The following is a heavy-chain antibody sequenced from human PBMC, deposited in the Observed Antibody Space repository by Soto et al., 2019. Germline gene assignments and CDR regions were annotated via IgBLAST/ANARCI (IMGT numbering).Heavy chain of an antibody. CDR1: GYTYTNYW. CDR3: AREYSSGRPYFDY. V-gene: IGHV5-51*01. Sequence: PGESLKISCKASGYTYTNYWIGWVRQRPGKGLERMGIIYPGDSETKYSPSFQGQVTMSADKSINTAYLQWSGLRASDTAMYYCAREYSSGRPYFDYWGQGTLVTVSS. CDR2: IYPGDSET. J-gene: IGHJ4*02. D-gene: IGHD6-19*01.